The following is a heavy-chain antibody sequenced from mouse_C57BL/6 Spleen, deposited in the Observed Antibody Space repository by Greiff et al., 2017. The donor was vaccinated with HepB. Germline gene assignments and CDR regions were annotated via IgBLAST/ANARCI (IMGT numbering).Heavy chain of an antibody. V-gene: IGHV1-55*01. CDR3: ARSGRNYDYAMDY. Sequence: VQLQQPGAELVKPGASVKMSCKASGYTFTSYWITWVKQRPGQGLEWIGDIYPGSGSTNYNEKFKSKATLTVDTSSSTAYMQLSSLTSEDSAVYYCARSGRNYDYAMDYWGQGTSVTVSS. CDR2: IYPGSGST. J-gene: IGHJ4*01. CDR1: GYTFTSYW. D-gene: IGHD2-1*01.